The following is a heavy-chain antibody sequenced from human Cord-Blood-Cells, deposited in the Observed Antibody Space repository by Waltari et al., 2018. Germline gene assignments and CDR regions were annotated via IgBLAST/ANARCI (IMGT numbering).Heavy chain of an antibody. V-gene: IGHV3-74*01. Sequence: EVQLVESGGGLVQPGGSLRLSCAASGCTFSSSWMHWVRQVPGKGLVWVSRINSDGSSTSYADSVKGRFTISRDNAKNTLYLQMNSLRAEDTAVYYCARDVAGYSSSWFDYWGQGTLVTVSS. D-gene: IGHD6-13*01. CDR3: ARDVAGYSSSWFDY. CDR2: INSDGSST. J-gene: IGHJ4*02. CDR1: GCTFSSSW.